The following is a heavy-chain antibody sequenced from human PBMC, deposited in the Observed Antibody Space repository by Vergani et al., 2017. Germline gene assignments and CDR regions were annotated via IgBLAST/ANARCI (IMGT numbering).Heavy chain of an antibody. D-gene: IGHD1-14*01. CDR3: ARGLGFRRLLGGDFDY. J-gene: IGHJ4*02. CDR1: GGTFSSYA. V-gene: IGHV1-69*13. CDR2: IIPIFGTA. Sequence: QVQLVQSGAEVKKPGSSVKVSCKASGGTFSSYAISWVRQAPGQGLEWMGGIIPIFGTANYAQKFQGRVTITADESTSTAYMELSSLRSDDTAVYYCARGLGFRRLLGGDFDYWGQGTLVTVSS.